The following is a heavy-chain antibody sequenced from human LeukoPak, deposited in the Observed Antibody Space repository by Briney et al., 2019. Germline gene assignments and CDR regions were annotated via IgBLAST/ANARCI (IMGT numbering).Heavy chain of an antibody. Sequence: PGGSLRLSCAASGFTFSSHGMHWVRQAPGKGLEWVALIWYDGSNKYYADSVKGRFTISRDNSKNTLALQMNSLRAEDTAVYYCARASTTDHYYYYYGMDVWGQGTAVTVSS. CDR2: IWYDGSNK. J-gene: IGHJ6*02. CDR3: ARASTTDHYYYYYGMDV. V-gene: IGHV3-33*01. CDR1: GFTFSSHG. D-gene: IGHD4-17*01.